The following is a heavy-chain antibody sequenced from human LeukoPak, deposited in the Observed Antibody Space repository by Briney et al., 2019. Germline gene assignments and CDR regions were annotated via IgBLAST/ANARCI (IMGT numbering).Heavy chain of an antibody. CDR2: ISTEGGST. V-gene: IGHV3-23*01. D-gene: IGHD3-16*01. J-gene: IGHJ4*02. CDR3: AKDWGHN. CDR1: GFTFSRSA. Sequence: QSGGSLRLSCAASGFTFSRSAMSWVRQAPGKGLEWVSFISTEGGSTYYADSVKGRFTISRDNSMNTLYLQMNNVRAEDTALYYCAKDWGHNWGQGTLVTVSS.